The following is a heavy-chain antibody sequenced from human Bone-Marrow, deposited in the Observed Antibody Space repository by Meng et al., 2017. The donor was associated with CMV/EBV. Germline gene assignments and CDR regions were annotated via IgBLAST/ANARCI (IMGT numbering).Heavy chain of an antibody. D-gene: IGHD3-16*01. V-gene: IGHV3-30*02. CDR2: IRYDGSNK. Sequence: GGSLRLSCAASGFTFSSYGMHWVRQAPGKGLEWVAFIRYDGSNKYYADSVKGRFTISRDNSKNTLYLQTNSLRAEDTAVYYCAKAVFGGVSLSAFDIWGQGTMVTVSS. CDR1: GFTFSSYG. J-gene: IGHJ3*02. CDR3: AKAVFGGVSLSAFDI.